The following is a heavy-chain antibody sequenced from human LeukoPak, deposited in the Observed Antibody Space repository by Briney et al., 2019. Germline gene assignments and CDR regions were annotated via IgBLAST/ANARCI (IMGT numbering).Heavy chain of an antibody. V-gene: IGHV4-39*01. D-gene: IGHD1-26*01. CDR3: ARIVGATDYFDY. CDR1: GDSTSSSSYY. Sequence: SETLPLTCTVSGDSTSSSSYYWGWIRQPPGKGLEWIGSIYYSGSTYYNPSLRSRVTISDDTSKNQFSLKLSSVTAADTAVYYCARIVGATDYFDYWGLGTLVTVSS. J-gene: IGHJ4*02. CDR2: IYYSGST.